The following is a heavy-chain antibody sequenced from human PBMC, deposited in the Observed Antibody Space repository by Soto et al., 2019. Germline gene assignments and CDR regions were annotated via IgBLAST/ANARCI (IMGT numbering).Heavy chain of an antibody. V-gene: IGHV4-34*01. D-gene: IGHD5-18*01. J-gene: IGHJ6*01. CDR2: INHSGST. Sequence: PSETLSLTCAVYGGSFSGYYWSWIRQPPGKGLEWIGEINHSGSTNYNPSLKSRVTISVDTSKNQFSLKLSSVTAADTAVYYCARGSVDTAMVNHSYYGMDVWGQGTTVTVSS. CDR3: ARGSVDTAMVNHSYYGMDV. CDR1: GGSFSGYY.